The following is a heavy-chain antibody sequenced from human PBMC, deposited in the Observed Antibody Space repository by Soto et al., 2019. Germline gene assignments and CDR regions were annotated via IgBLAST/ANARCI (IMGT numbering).Heavy chain of an antibody. CDR1: GYSFTSYW. CDR2: IDPSDSYT. D-gene: IGHD5-18*01. V-gene: IGHV5-10-1*01. J-gene: IGHJ6*02. Sequence: PGESLKISCKGSGYSFTSYWISWVRQMPGKGLEWMGRIDPSDSYTNYSPSFQGHVTISADKSISTAYLQWSSLKASDTAMYYCARGTAMPTYREGGMDVWGQGTTVTVSS. CDR3: ARGTAMPTYREGGMDV.